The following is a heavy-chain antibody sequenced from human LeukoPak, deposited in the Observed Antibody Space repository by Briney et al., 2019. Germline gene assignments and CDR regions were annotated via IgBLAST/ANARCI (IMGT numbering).Heavy chain of an antibody. D-gene: IGHD2-15*01. CDR1: GGSFSGYY. Sequence: PSETLSLTCAVYGGSFSGYYWSWIRQPPGKGLEWIGEINHSGSTNYNPSLKSRVTISVDTSKNQFSLKLSSVTAADTAVYYCARRVRSWDLDYWGQGTPVTVSS. CDR3: ARRVRSWDLDY. CDR2: INHSGST. V-gene: IGHV4-34*01. J-gene: IGHJ4*02.